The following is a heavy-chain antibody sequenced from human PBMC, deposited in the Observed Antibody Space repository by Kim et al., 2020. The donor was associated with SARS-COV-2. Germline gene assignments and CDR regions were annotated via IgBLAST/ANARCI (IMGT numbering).Heavy chain of an antibody. CDR1: GFTFSSYG. V-gene: IGHV3-30*18. CDR3: AKGLGIVVVITSAFDI. D-gene: IGHD3-22*01. Sequence: GALRLSCAASGFTFSSYGMHWVRQAPGKGLEWVAVISYDGSNKYYADSVKGRFTISRDNSKNTLYLQMNSLRAEDMAVYYCAKGLGIVVVITSAFDIWGQGTMVTVSS. CDR2: ISYDGSNK. J-gene: IGHJ3*02.